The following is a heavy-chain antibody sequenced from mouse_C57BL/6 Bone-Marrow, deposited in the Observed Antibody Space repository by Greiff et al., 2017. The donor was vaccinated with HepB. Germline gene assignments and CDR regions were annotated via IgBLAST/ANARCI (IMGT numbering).Heavy chain of an antibody. CDR3: ASYLLTGTGGDYFDY. CDR1: GYTFTSYW. D-gene: IGHD4-1*01. J-gene: IGHJ2*01. CDR2: IYPGSGST. V-gene: IGHV1-55*01. Sequence: QVQLQQPGAELVKPGASVKMSCKASGYTFTSYWITWVKQRPGQGLEWIGDIYPGSGSTNYNEKFKSKATLTVDTSSSTAYMQLSSLTSEDSAVYYCASYLLTGTGGDYFDYWGQGTTLTVSS.